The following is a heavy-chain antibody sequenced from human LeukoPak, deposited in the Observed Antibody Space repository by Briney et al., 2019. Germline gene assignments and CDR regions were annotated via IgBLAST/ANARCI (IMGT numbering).Heavy chain of an antibody. CDR2: ISSSGSAI. Sequence: GGSLRLSCAASGFPLSSYSINWVRQAPGKGLEWVSYISSSGSAIYYVDSVKGRFTVSRDNAKNSLFLQMNSPRAEETAVYYCVRVKGSYFDYWGQGALVTVSS. V-gene: IGHV3-48*01. D-gene: IGHD2-15*01. CDR3: VRVKGSYFDY. CDR1: GFPLSSYS. J-gene: IGHJ4*02.